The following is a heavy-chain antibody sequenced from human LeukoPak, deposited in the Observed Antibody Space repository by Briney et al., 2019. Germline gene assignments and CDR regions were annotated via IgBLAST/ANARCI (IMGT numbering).Heavy chain of an antibody. D-gene: IGHD3-3*01. CDR1: GYTFTGYY. CDR3: AREMSGYSAY. Sequence: GASVTVSFVASGYTFTGYYMHWVRQAPGQGLEWMGWINANSGDTKYAQKFQGRVTMTRDTSISTVYMELSRLRSDDTAMYYCAREMSGYSAYWGQGTLVTVSS. V-gene: IGHV1-2*02. J-gene: IGHJ4*02. CDR2: INANSGDT.